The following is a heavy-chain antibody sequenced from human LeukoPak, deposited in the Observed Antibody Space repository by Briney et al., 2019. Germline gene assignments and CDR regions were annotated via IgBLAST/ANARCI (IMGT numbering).Heavy chain of an antibody. J-gene: IGHJ4*02. V-gene: IGHV3-30*02. CDR1: AFTFTSYG. Sequence: PGGSLRLSCAASAFTFTSYGLFWVRQAPGKGLEWVAFIEYDGSNKYYADSVKGRFTISRDNSQNTVYLQMNSLRPEDTALYFCANEVWRGKNTNYLDYWGQGTMVTVSS. CDR2: IEYDGSNK. D-gene: IGHD3-3*01. CDR3: ANEVWRGKNTNYLDY.